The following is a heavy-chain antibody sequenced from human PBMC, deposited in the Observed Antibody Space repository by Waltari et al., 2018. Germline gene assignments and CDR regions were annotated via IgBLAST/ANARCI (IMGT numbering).Heavy chain of an antibody. J-gene: IGHJ4*02. CDR1: GFTLSDYY. CDR3: ARDHIVGGSHYLDY. Sequence: QVHLVESGGGLVKPGGSLTLSCAASGFTLSDYYVSWIRQAPGKRLDWISYISTTSSHTNYADSVRGRFTISRDNAKNSLYLHMTSLRAEDTAVYYCARDHIVGGSHYLDYWGQGSLLTVSS. D-gene: IGHD1-26*01. V-gene: IGHV3-11*06. CDR2: ISTTSSHT.